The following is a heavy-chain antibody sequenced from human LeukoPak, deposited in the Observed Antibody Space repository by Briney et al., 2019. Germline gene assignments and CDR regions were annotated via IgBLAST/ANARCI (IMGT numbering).Heavy chain of an antibody. CDR2: IYYSGST. D-gene: IGHD1/OR15-1a*01. V-gene: IGHV4-59*01. CDR3: ARGTTASDLDGTAY. Sequence: SETLSLTCTVSGGSISSYYWSWIRQPPGKGLEWIGYIYYSGSTNYNPSLKSRVTISVDTSKNQFSLKLSSVTAADTAVYYCARGTTASDLDGTAYWGQGTLVTVSS. CDR1: GGSISSYY. J-gene: IGHJ4*02.